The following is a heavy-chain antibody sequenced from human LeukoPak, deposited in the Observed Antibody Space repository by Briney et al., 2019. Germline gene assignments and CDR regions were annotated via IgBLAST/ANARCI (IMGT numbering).Heavy chain of an antibody. V-gene: IGHV3-7*01. J-gene: IGHJ4*02. D-gene: IGHD3-10*01. CDR3: VGAPYYYASGTFSPFDY. Sequence: GGSLRLSCAASGFTFSSYWMSWVRQAPGKGLEWVADIKQDGSEKYHVDSVKGRFTISRDNAKNSLYLQMNTLRAEDTAMYFCVGAPYYYASGTFSPFDYWGQGTLVTVSS. CDR2: IKQDGSEK. CDR1: GFTFSSYW.